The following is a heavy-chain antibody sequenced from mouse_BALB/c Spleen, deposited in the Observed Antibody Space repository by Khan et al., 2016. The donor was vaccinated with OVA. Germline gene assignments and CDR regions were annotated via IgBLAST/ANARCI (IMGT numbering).Heavy chain of an antibody. CDR3: TRSYDSYYFDY. J-gene: IGHJ2*01. V-gene: IGHV1-5*01. D-gene: IGHD2-4*01. Sequence: MQLEESGTVLARPGASVKMSCKASGYSFTTYWIHWITQRPGQGLEWIGAIYPGISDTRYNQKFKGKAKLTAVTSANTAYMELSSLINEDSAVYYCTRSYDSYYFDYWGQGTTLTVSS. CDR1: GYSFTTYW. CDR2: IYPGISDT.